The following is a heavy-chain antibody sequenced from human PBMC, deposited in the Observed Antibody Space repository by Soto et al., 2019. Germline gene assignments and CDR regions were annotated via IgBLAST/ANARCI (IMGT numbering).Heavy chain of an antibody. D-gene: IGHD6-19*01. V-gene: IGHV4-39*01. CDR2: IYYSGST. J-gene: IGHJ4*02. CDR3: ARHDNGHSSGRLDY. Sequence: SETLSLTCTVSGGSINSNTYSWAWIRQPPEKGLEWIGTIYYSGSTYYNPSLKSRVTISVDTSKNEFSLKLSSVTAADTAVYYCARHDNGHSSGRLDYWGQGTLVTVSS. CDR1: GGSINSNTYS.